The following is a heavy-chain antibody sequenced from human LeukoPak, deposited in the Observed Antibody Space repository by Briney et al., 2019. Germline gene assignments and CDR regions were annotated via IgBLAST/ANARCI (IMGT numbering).Heavy chain of an antibody. CDR2: MNPNSGNT. Sequence: ASVKDSCKASGYTFSSYVINWVRQATGQGLEWMGWMNPNSGNTGYAQKFQGRVTMTRNTSISTAYMELSSLRSEDTAVYYCARGVLRNYEGWFDPWGQGTLVTVSS. CDR3: ARGVLRNYEGWFDP. CDR1: GYTFSSYV. J-gene: IGHJ5*02. V-gene: IGHV1-8*01. D-gene: IGHD1-7*01.